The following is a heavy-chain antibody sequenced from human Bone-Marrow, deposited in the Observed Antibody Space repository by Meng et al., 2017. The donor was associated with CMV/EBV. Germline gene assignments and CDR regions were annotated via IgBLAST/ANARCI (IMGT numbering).Heavy chain of an antibody. CDR2: IYYSGST. J-gene: IGHJ6*02. CDR3: ARVKQQLGRVNYYYYGLDV. V-gene: IGHV4-59*01. CDR1: GGSISSYY. D-gene: IGHD6-13*01. Sequence: SETLSLTCTVSGGSISSYYWSWIRQPAGKGLEWIGYIYYSGSTNYNPSLKSRVTISVDTSKNQFSLKLSSVTAADTAVYYCARVKQQLGRVNYYYYGLDVWGQGTTVTVSS.